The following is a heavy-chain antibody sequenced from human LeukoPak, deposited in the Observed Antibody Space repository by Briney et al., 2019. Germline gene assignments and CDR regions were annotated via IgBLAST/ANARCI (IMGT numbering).Heavy chain of an antibody. CDR3: ATPSPPLRWQDY. Sequence: PSETLSLTCTVSGGSISSSSYYWGWIRQPPGKGLEWIGSIYYSGSTYYNPSLKSRVTISVDTSKNQFSLKLSSVIAADTAVYYCATPSPPLRWQDYWGQGTLVTVSS. CDR2: IYYSGST. D-gene: IGHD4-23*01. V-gene: IGHV4-39*07. J-gene: IGHJ4*02. CDR1: GGSISSSSYY.